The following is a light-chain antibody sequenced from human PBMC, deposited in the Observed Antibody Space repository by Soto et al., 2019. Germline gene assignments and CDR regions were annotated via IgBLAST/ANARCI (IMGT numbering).Light chain of an antibody. Sequence: AIQMTQSPSSLSASVGDRVTITCRASQGFRNDLGWYQQKPGKAPRLLIYDASTLQSGVSSRFSGSGSGTEFTLTISSLQPEDFATYYCLQDYTYPYTFGQWTKLEMK. CDR2: DAS. J-gene: IGKJ2*01. CDR3: LQDYTYPYT. CDR1: QGFRND. V-gene: IGKV1-6*01.